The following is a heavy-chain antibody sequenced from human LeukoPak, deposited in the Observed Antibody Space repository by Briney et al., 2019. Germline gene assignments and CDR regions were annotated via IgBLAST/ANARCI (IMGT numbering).Heavy chain of an antibody. CDR1: GYSISSGYY. CDR2: IYHSGST. V-gene: IGHV4-38-2*01. CDR3: AMPGGEVHYDILTGYSKYYFDY. J-gene: IGHJ4*02. Sequence: PSETLSLTCAVSGYSISSGYYWGWIRQPPGKGLEWIGSIYHSGSTYYNPSLKSRVTISVDTSKNQFSLRLSSVTAADTAVYYCAMPGGEVHYDILTGYSKYYFDYWGQGTLVTVSS. D-gene: IGHD3-9*01.